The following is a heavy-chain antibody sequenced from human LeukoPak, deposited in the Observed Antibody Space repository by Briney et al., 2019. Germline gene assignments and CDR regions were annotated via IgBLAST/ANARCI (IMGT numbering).Heavy chain of an antibody. CDR1: GYTFTTQW. D-gene: IGHD3-10*01. Sequence: GESLKISCKGSGYTFTTQWIGWVRQMPGKGLEWMGIIYPADSDSRYSPSFQGQVTISADKSMSTAYLQWSSLKASDTAMYYCARRYGGYFDYWGQGTLVTVSS. J-gene: IGHJ4*02. CDR3: ARRYGGYFDY. V-gene: IGHV5-51*01. CDR2: IYPADSDS.